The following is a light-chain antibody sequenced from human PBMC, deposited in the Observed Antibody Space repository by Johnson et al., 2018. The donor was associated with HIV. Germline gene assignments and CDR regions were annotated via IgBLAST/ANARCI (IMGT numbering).Light chain of an antibody. V-gene: IGLV1-51*02. Sequence: QSVLTQPPSVSAAPGQTVNISCSGNVSNIESYFVSWYQQLPGAAPTLLIYEDNKRPSGIPDRFSGSKSGATATLGITGLQSGDEADYYCGTWHSSLSSGFYVFGAGTKGTVL. CDR1: VSNIESYF. CDR2: EDN. CDR3: GTWHSSLSSGFYV. J-gene: IGLJ1*01.